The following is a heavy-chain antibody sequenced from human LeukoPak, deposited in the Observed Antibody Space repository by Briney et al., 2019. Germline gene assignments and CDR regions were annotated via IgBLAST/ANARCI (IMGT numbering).Heavy chain of an antibody. V-gene: IGHV2-70*11. Sequence: SGPTLVNPTQTLTLTCTFSGFSLSTNGMCVTWIRQPPGKPLEWLARVGWDDNKYYNTSLKTRLTISRDTSKNQVVLTMTNMDPVDTATYYCARSDVAISGYYFDYWGQGILVSVSS. CDR3: ARSDVAISGYYFDY. CDR1: GFSLSTNGMC. D-gene: IGHD2/OR15-2a*01. CDR2: VGWDDNK. J-gene: IGHJ4*02.